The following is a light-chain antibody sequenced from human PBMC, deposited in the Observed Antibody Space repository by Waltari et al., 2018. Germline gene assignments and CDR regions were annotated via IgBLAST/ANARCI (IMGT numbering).Light chain of an antibody. J-gene: IGKJ1*01. Sequence: EIVQTHSPGTLSLSPADRATLTCRPSQSVSRTLAWYQQKHGQAPRLLIYDASSMATGIPDRFSGSGSGTDFSLTISRLEPEDFAVYYCQQYRTLPATFGQGTKVEIK. CDR1: QSVSRT. CDR3: QQYRTLPAT. CDR2: DAS. V-gene: IGKV3-20*01.